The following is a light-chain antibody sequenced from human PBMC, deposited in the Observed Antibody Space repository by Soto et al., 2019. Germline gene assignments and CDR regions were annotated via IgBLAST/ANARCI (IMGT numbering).Light chain of an antibody. CDR1: KSSSTNY. CDR2: AAS. J-gene: IGKJ5*01. Sequence: EILLMQSSRTLSLSPGGESTPSCSTNKSSSTNYLAWYQQRPGQAPRLLIYAASSRTSGISARFSGSGSGTDFTLTISRLEPEDFAVYYCLHYTSSPCTFGQGTRLEIK. V-gene: IGKV3-20*01. CDR3: LHYTSSPCT.